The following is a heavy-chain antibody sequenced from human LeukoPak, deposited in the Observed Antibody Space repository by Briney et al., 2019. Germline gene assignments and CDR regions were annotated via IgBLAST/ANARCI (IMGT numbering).Heavy chain of an antibody. CDR1: GFTFSSYG. J-gene: IGHJ4*02. CDR2: ISYDGSNK. V-gene: IGHV3-30*18. Sequence: GGSLRLSCAASGFTFSSYGMHWVRQAPGKGLEWVAVISYDGSNKYYADSVKGRFTISRDNSKNTLYLQMNSLRAEDTAVYYCAKEGDYGDYEYLDYWGQGTLVTVSS. D-gene: IGHD4-17*01. CDR3: AKEGDYGDYEYLDY.